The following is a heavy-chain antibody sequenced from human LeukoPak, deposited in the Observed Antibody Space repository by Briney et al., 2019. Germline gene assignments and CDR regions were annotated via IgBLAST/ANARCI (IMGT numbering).Heavy chain of an antibody. V-gene: IGHV4-59*12. Sequence: SETLSLTCTVSGGSISSYYWSWIRQPPGKGLEWIGYIYYSGSTNYNPSLKSRVTISVYTSKNQFSLKLSSVTAADTAVYYCARVGDGYSFYFFDYWGQGTLVTVSS. CDR1: GGSISSYY. J-gene: IGHJ4*02. CDR2: IYYSGST. D-gene: IGHD5-24*01. CDR3: ARVGDGYSFYFFDY.